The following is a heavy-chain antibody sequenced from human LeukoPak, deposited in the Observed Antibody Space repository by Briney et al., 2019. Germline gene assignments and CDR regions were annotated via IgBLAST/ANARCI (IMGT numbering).Heavy chain of an antibody. J-gene: IGHJ5*02. CDR1: AGTFSSYA. CDR3: SGRLGYCSGGSCYP. CDR2: IIPILGTA. V-gene: IGHV1-69*13. D-gene: IGHD2-15*01. Sequence: GASVKVSCKASAGTFSSYAISWVRQAPGQGLEWMGGIIPILGTANYAQKFQGRVTTTADESTSAAYMELSSLRSEDTAVYYCSGRLGYCSGGSCYPWGQGTLVTVSS.